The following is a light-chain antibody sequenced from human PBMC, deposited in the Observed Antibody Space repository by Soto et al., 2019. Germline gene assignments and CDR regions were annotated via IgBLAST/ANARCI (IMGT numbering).Light chain of an antibody. CDR3: QQYDKWPLT. J-gene: IGKJ4*01. V-gene: IGKV3D-15*01. Sequence: EIVLTQSPATLSVSPGERATLSCRASQSVDSNLAWYQQKPGQAPRLLIYGASTRLTGIPARFSGSGYGADFTLTISSLQSEDFAVYYCQQYDKWPLTFGGGTEVDI. CDR2: GAS. CDR1: QSVDSN.